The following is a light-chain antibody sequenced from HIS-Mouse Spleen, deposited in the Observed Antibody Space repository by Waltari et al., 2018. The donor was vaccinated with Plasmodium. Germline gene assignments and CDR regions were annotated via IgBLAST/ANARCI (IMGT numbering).Light chain of an antibody. Sequence: EIVMTQSLATLSLSPGERATLSCRASQSVSSSYLSWYQQKPGQPPRLLIYGASTRATGIPARFSGSGSGTDFTLTISSLQPEDFAVYYCQQDYNLPYTFGQGTKLEIK. CDR3: QQDYNLPYT. J-gene: IGKJ2*01. CDR1: QSVSSSY. CDR2: GAS. V-gene: IGKV3D-7*01.